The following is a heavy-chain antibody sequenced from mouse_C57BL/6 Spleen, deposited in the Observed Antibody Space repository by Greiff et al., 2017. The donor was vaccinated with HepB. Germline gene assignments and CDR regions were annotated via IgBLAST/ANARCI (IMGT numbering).Heavy chain of an antibody. J-gene: IGHJ4*01. CDR2: IRSKSNNYAT. CDR1: GFSFNTYA. CDR3: VTGPGYAMDY. V-gene: IGHV10-1*01. Sequence: GGGLVQPKGSLKLSCAASGFSFNTYAMNWVRQAPGKGLEWVARIRSKSNNYATYYADSVKDRFTISRDDSESMLYLQMNNLKTEDTAMYYCVTGPGYAMDYWGQGTSVTVSS.